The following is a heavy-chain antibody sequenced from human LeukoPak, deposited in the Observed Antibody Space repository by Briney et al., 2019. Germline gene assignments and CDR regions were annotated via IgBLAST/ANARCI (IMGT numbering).Heavy chain of an antibody. J-gene: IGHJ4*02. Sequence: PGGSLRLSCAASGFTFSSYGMHWVRQAPGKGLEWVAFIRYDGNNKYYADSVKGRFTISRDNSKNTLYLQMNSLRAEDTAVYYCAKDLRVPAAIPVDDYWGQGTLVTVSS. V-gene: IGHV3-30*02. D-gene: IGHD2-2*02. CDR1: GFTFSSYG. CDR3: AKDLRVPAAIPVDDY. CDR2: IRYDGNNK.